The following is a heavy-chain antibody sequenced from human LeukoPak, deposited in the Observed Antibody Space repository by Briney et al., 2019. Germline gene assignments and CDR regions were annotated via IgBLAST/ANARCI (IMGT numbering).Heavy chain of an antibody. J-gene: IGHJ5*02. CDR2: ISAYNGNT. D-gene: IGHD5-18*01. CDR1: GYTFTSYG. V-gene: IGHV1-18*01. CDR3: ARDLRRGYSYGHRVMGA. Sequence: ASVKVSCKASGYTFTSYGISWVRQAPGQGLEWMGWISAYNGNTNYAQKLQGRVTMTTDTSTSTAYMELRSLRSDDTAVYYCARDLRRGYSYGHRVMGAWGQGTLVTVSS.